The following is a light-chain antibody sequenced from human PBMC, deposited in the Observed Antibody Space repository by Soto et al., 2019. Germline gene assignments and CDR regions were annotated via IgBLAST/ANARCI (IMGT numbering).Light chain of an antibody. CDR3: CSYGGSHVV. Sequence: QSALTQPRSVSGSPGQSVTISCTGTSSDFGGYNHVSWYQQYPGKAPKLMIYGVSQRPSGVPDRFSGSKSGNTASLTVSGLQADDEADYYSCSYGGSHVVFGGGTKVTVL. CDR1: SSDFGGYNH. V-gene: IGLV2-11*01. CDR2: GVS. J-gene: IGLJ2*01.